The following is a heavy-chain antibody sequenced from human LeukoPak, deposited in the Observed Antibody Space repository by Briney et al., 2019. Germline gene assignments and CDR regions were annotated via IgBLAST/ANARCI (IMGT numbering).Heavy chain of an antibody. CDR2: IYYSGST. J-gene: IGHJ6*03. CDR1: GGSISSSSYY. V-gene: IGHV4-39*07. Sequence: PSETLSLTCTVSGGSISSSSYYWGWIRQPPGKGLEWIGSIYYSGSTYYNPSLKSRVTISVDTSKNQFSLKLSSVTAADTAVYYCARGVRFLEWFSPAYYYYMDVWGKGTTVTVSS. D-gene: IGHD3-3*01. CDR3: ARGVRFLEWFSPAYYYYMDV.